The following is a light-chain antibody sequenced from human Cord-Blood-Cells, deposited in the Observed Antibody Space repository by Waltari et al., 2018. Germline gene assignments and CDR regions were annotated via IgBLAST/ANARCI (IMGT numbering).Light chain of an antibody. CDR1: SSDVGGYNY. CDR2: DFS. V-gene: IGLV2-11*01. CDR3: CSYAGSYTFV. Sequence: QSALTQPRSVSGSPGQSVTIPCTGTSSDVGGYNYVSWYLQHPGKAPKLMIYDFSNRPSGVPDRCSGSKSGNTASLTISGLQAEDEADYYCCSYAGSYTFVFGTGTKVTVL. J-gene: IGLJ1*01.